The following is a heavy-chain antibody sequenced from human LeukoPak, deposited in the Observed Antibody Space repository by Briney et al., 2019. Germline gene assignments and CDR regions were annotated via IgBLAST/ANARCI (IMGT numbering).Heavy chain of an antibody. V-gene: IGHV4-59*01. J-gene: IGHJ4*02. CDR1: GGSIITYY. CDR2: VHYSGTT. D-gene: IGHD6-19*01. CDR3: ASVTQWLAFDH. Sequence: SSETLSLTCAVSGGSIITYYWSWIRQPPGKGLGWIGYVHYSGTTNYNPSLKSRVTISVDTSKNQLSLKLSSVTAADTAVYYCASVTQWLAFDHWGQGTLVTDSS.